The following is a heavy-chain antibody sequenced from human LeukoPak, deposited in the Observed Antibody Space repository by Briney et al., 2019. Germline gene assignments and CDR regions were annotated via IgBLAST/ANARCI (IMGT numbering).Heavy chain of an antibody. CDR3: ASPPRGTRTQNYFDY. V-gene: IGHV3-23*01. D-gene: IGHD2-2*01. J-gene: IGHJ4*02. CDR1: GFTFSSYA. Sequence: PGGSLRLSCAASGFTFSSYAMSWVRQAPGKGLEWVSAISGSGGSTYYADPVKGRFTISRDNSKNTLYLQMNSLRAEDTAVYYCASPPRGTRTQNYFDYWGQGTLVTVSS. CDR2: ISGSGGST.